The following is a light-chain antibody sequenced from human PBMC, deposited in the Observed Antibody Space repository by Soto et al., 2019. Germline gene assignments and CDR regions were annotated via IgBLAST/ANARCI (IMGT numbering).Light chain of an antibody. Sequence: EIVMTQSPATRSVSPGARASLSCSASQSVRTNFAWYQQRPGQPPRVLIYGASTRATGIPARFSGSGYGTEFSLTISRLLSEDFGVYCCQQYHNWHVTFGPGTKVDFK. CDR1: QSVRTN. V-gene: IGKV3-15*01. J-gene: IGKJ3*01. CDR3: QQYHNWHVT. CDR2: GAS.